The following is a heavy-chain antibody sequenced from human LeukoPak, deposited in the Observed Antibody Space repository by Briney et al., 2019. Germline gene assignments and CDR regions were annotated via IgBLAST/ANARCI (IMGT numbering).Heavy chain of an antibody. Sequence: GGALSLSCAACVFTFDDYCMSWVRQAPGRGLEGVYGINWSSGSTGYADSVKGRFTISRDNAKNSLYLQMNSRRAEDTALYHCIAMVRGVRKSDSFDIWGQGTMVTVSS. CDR1: VFTFDDYC. CDR3: IAMVRGVRKSDSFDI. CDR2: INWSSGST. V-gene: IGHV3-20*01. J-gene: IGHJ3*02. D-gene: IGHD3-10*01.